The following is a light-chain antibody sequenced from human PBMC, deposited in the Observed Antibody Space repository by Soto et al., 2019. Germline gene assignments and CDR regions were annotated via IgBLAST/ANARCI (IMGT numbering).Light chain of an antibody. CDR1: SSDVGGYNY. CDR3: SSYTSSSTPLV. CDR2: DVT. Sequence: QSVLSQPASVSGSPGQSITISCTGTSSDVGGYNYVSWYQQHPGKAPKLMIYDVTNRPSGVSNHFSGSKSGNTASLTISGLQAEDEDDYYCSSYTSSSTPLVFGGGTKLTVL. V-gene: IGLV2-14*01. J-gene: IGLJ3*02.